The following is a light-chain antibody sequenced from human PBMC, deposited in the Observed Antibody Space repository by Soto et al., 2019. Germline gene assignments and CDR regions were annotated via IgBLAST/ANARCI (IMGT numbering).Light chain of an antibody. CDR2: RNT. V-gene: IGLV1-44*01. CDR1: TSNIGSDT. J-gene: IGLJ2*01. Sequence: QSVLTQPPSASGTPGQRVTISCSGSTSNIGSDTVNWYQQLPGTAPKLLIYRNTQRPSEVPDRFSGSKSGASASLAISGLQSEDEADYYCASWDDSLDVVVFGGGTKITVL. CDR3: ASWDDSLDVVV.